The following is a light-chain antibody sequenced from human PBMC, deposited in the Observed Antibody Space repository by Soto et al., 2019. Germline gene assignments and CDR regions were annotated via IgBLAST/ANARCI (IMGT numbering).Light chain of an antibody. V-gene: IGLV2-23*02. J-gene: IGLJ3*02. CDR3: WSYADGTSAV. CDR1: SSDVGRFNL. CDR2: GVN. Sequence: QSALTQPASVSGSPGQSITISCTGTSSDVGRFNLVSWYQHHPGKGPRLIIYGVNKRPSGASNRFSGSKSGNTASLTISGLQPEDEADYYCWSYADGTSAVFGGGTKLTVL.